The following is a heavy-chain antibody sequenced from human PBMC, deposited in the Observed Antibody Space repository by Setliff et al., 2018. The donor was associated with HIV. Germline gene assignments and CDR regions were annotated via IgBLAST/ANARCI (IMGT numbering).Heavy chain of an antibody. V-gene: IGHV4-34*01. D-gene: IGHD3-10*01. CDR2: INHRGTT. Sequence: SETLSLTCAVYGGSFSGYYWSWIRQPPGKGLEWIGEINHRGTTNSNPSLKRRVTISVDTSKSQFSLRLSSVTAADTAVYYCARAQGSGSYWADYYYGIDVWGQGTTVTVSS. CDR3: ARAQGSGSYWADYYYGIDV. J-gene: IGHJ6*02. CDR1: GGSFSGYY.